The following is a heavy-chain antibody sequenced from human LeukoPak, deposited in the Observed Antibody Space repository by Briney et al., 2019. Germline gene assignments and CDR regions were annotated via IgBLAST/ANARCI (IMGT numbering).Heavy chain of an antibody. CDR1: GGSFSGYY. D-gene: IGHD3-3*01. V-gene: IGHV4-34*01. CDR3: ARGRSGWSY. Sequence: PSETLSLTCAVYGGSFSGYYWSWIRQPPGKGLEWIGEINHSGSTNYNPSLKSRVTISVDTSKNQSSLKLSSVTAADTAVYYCARGRSGWSYWGQGTLITVSS. CDR2: INHSGST. J-gene: IGHJ4*02.